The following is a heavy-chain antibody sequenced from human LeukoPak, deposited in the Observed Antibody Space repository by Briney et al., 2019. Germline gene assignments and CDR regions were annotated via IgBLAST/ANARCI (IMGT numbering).Heavy chain of an antibody. CDR2: INHSGST. J-gene: IGHJ5*02. CDR3: ASGYSSSWYALSP. CDR1: GGSFSGYY. V-gene: IGHV4-34*01. D-gene: IGHD6-13*01. Sequence: SETLSLTCAVYGGSFSGYYWSWIRQPPGKGLEWIGEINHSGSTNYNPSLKSRVTISVDTSKNQFSLKLSSATAADTAVYYCASGYSSSWYALSPWGQGTLVTVSS.